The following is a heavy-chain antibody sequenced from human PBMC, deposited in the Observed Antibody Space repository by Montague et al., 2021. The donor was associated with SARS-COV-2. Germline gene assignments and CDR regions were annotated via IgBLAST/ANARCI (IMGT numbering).Heavy chain of an antibody. J-gene: IGHJ3*02. CDR3: ARGSGWMGNAFDI. Sequence: SETLSLTCTASGGSISSYYWSWIRQPPGKGLEWIGYIYYSGGTNYNPSLKSRVTISVDTSKNQLSLKLSSVTAADTAVYYCARGSGWMGNAFDIWGQGTMVTVSS. D-gene: IGHD6-19*01. V-gene: IGHV4-59*01. CDR2: IYYSGGT. CDR1: GGSISSYY.